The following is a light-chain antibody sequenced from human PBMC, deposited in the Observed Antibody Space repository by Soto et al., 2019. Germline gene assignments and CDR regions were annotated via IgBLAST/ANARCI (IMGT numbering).Light chain of an antibody. CDR1: RSISDW. CDR2: DAS. CDR3: VQYSSHSRT. V-gene: IGKV1-5*01. J-gene: IGKJ1*01. Sequence: DIQMTQSPSTLSPSVGDRVTITCRASRSISDWLSWYQQKPGKAPKLLIFDASSFKSGVQSRFSGRGSGTEFTLTISGLQPDDVANYFCVQYSSHSRTFGQGPNVEIK.